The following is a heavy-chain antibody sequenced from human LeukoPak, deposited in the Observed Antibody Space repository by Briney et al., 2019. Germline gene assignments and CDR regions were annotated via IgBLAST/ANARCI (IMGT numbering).Heavy chain of an antibody. J-gene: IGHJ4*02. Sequence: GGSLRLSCAASGFTVSSYAMHWVRQAPGRGLKWVAVTSFDGSDNYYADSVKGRFTISRDNSKNTLYLQTNSLRPDDTAVYYCARAPGTMIVVDYWGQGTLVTVSS. D-gene: IGHD3-22*01. V-gene: IGHV3-30*04. CDR1: GFTVSSYA. CDR3: ARAPGTMIVVDY. CDR2: TSFDGSDN.